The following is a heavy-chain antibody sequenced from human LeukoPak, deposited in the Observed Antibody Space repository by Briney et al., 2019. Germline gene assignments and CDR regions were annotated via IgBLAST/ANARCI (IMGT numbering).Heavy chain of an antibody. J-gene: IGHJ6*02. Sequence: GGSLRLSCAASGFTFSSYGMHWVRQAPGKGLEWVAVIWYDGSNKYYADSVKGRFTISRDNSKNTLYLQMNSLRAEDTAVYYCARALYYYDSSGSYSYYYYGMDVGGQGTTVTVSS. D-gene: IGHD3-22*01. CDR3: ARALYYYDSSGSYSYYYYGMDV. CDR1: GFTFSSYG. CDR2: IWYDGSNK. V-gene: IGHV3-33*01.